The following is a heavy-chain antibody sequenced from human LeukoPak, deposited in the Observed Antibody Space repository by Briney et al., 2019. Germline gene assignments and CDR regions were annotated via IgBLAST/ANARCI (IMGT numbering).Heavy chain of an antibody. CDR1: GFTFNSYD. Sequence: GGSLRLSCAASGFTFNSYDMHWVRQAPGKGLEWVTVIWFGGGNRYYADSVKGRFTISRDNSKNTLYLQLNSLRAEDTAVYYCARDSLDTQPRQTAGDIFDYWVQGTLVTVSS. CDR3: ARDSLDTQPRQTAGDIFDY. D-gene: IGHD6-13*01. J-gene: IGHJ4*02. V-gene: IGHV3-33*08. CDR2: IWFGGGNR.